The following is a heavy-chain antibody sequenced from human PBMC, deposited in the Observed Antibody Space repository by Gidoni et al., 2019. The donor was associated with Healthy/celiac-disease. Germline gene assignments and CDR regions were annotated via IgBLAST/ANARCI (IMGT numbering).Heavy chain of an antibody. CDR3: ARTIYDFWSGYYFNWFDP. V-gene: IGHV4-39*01. J-gene: IGHJ5*02. D-gene: IGHD3-3*01. CDR1: GGSISSSSYY. CDR2: IYYSGST. Sequence: QLQLQESGPGLVKPSETLSLTCTVSGGSISSSSYYWGWIRQPPGKGLEWIGSIYYSGSTYYNPSLKSRVTISVDTSKNQFSLKLSSVTAADTAVYYCARTIYDFWSGYYFNWFDPWGQGTLVTVSS.